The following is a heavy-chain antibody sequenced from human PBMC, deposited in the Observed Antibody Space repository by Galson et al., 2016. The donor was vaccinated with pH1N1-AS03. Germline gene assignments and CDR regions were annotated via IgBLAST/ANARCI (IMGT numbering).Heavy chain of an antibody. D-gene: IGHD3-3*01. CDR3: ARCFLEWLYYFDY. Sequence: SETLSLTCTVSGGSISTYFWSWIRQPAGKGLEWIGHIHTSGSTNYSPSLKSRVIMSVDTSKNHFSLNLTSVTAADTAVYYCARCFLEWLYYFDYWGQGTLVTVSS. J-gene: IGHJ4*02. CDR2: IHTSGST. V-gene: IGHV4-4*07. CDR1: GGSISTYF.